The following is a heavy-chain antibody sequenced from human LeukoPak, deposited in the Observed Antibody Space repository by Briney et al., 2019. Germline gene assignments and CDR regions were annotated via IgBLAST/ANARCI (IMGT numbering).Heavy chain of an antibody. CDR3: GRLAVVGSSKSWFDP. CDR2: IYPGDSDI. Sequence: GESLKISCKGSGYSFSTYWIGWVRQLPGKGLEWMGVIYPGDSDIRYSPSFQGQVTISVDKSINTAYLQWSSLKASDTAIYYCGRLAVVGSSKSWFDPWGQGTLVTVSS. D-gene: IGHD1-26*01. V-gene: IGHV5-51*01. J-gene: IGHJ5*02. CDR1: GYSFSTYW.